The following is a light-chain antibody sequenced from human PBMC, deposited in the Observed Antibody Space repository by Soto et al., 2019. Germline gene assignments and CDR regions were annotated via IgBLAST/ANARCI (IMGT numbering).Light chain of an antibody. J-gene: IGLJ2*01. Sequence: QSALTQPASVSGSPGQSITISCTGTSSDVVGYNYVSWYQPHPGKSPKLMIYDVSNRTAGVSNRFSGSKSGNTASLSISGLQAEDDADYYCSWCTSSSVVVGGGTKLTVL. CDR3: SWCTSSSVV. V-gene: IGLV2-14*03. CDR2: DVS. CDR1: SSDVVGYNY.